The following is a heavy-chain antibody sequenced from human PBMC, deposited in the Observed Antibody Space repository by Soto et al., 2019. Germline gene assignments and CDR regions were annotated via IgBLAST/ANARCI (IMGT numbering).Heavy chain of an antibody. CDR1: GYTVTAYY. CDR3: ARMIAASGHYGMDF. J-gene: IGHJ6*02. D-gene: IGHD6-13*01. V-gene: IGHV1-2*04. CDR2: INPNSGGT. Sequence: QVQLVQSGAEVKKPGASVKVSCKASGYTVTAYYVHWVRQAPGQGLEWMGWINPNSGGTNYAQKFQGWVTMTRDTSISTVYMELSRLRFDDTAVYYCARMIAASGHYGMDFWGQGTTVTVSS.